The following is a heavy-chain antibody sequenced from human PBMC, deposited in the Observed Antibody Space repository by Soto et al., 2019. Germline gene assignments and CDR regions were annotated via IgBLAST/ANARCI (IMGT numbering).Heavy chain of an antibody. V-gene: IGHV1-69*13. CDR1: GGTFSSYA. J-gene: IGHJ6*02. D-gene: IGHD3-22*01. Sequence: SVKVSCKASGGTFSSYAISWVRQAPGQGLEWMGGIIPIFGTANYAQKFQGRVTITADESTSTAYMELSSLRSEDTAVYYCARVYYYDSSGYYRGNNYYYGMDVWGQGTTVTGFS. CDR3: ARVYYYDSSGYYRGNNYYYGMDV. CDR2: IIPIFGTA.